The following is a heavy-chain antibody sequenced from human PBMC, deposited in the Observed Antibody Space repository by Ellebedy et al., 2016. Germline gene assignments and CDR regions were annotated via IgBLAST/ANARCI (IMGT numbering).Heavy chain of an antibody. CDR2: IIPIFGTA. CDR3: ARCGSDYYYYYMDV. J-gene: IGHJ6*03. CDR1: GYTFTSYD. D-gene: IGHD5-12*01. Sequence: SVKVSXXASGYTFTSYDINWVRQAPGQGLEWMGGIIPIFGTANYAQKFQGRVTITADESTSTAYMELSSLRSEDTAVYYCARCGSDYYYYYMDVWGKGTTVTVSS. V-gene: IGHV1-69*13.